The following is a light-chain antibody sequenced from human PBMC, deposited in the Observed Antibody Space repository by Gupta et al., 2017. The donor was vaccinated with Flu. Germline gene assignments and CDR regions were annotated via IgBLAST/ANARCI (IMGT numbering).Light chain of an antibody. CDR2: DAS. CDR3: QHADYYPLT. CDR1: QDISKY. Sequence: DVQMTQSQSSLSASVGDRVTITCQASQDISKYLHWYQQKPGKAPKLLIYDASNLETGVPSRFRGSGSGTHFSLTITSLQPEDIATYHCQHADYYPLTFGHGTKVDIK. V-gene: IGKV1-33*01. J-gene: IGKJ3*01.